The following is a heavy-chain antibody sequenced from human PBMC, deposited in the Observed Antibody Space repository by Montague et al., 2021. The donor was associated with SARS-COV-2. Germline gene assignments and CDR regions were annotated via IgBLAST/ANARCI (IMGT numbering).Heavy chain of an antibody. Sequence: SETLSLTCTVSAGSINNHYWSWIRQTPGKELEWIAYVYFSGTASXNPSLKSRVTISVDTFRNQFSLQLTSVTAADTAVYYCARRPSSGWSFDYWGQGTQVSVSS. CDR1: AGSINNHY. J-gene: IGHJ4*02. CDR2: VYFSGTA. D-gene: IGHD6-19*01. V-gene: IGHV4-59*08. CDR3: ARRPSSGWSFDY.